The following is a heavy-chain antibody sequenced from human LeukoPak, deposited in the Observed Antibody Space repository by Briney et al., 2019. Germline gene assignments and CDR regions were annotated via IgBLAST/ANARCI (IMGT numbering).Heavy chain of an antibody. CDR3: AQDLGLGGYFDY. CDR1: GFTFSNYA. Sequence: GGSLRLSCAASGFTFSNYAMHWVRQAPGKGLEWVAFIRYDGSIKHYVDSVKGRFTVSRDNSKNTLYLQMNSLRTEDTAVYYCAQDLGLGGYFDYWGQGILVTVSS. D-gene: IGHD3/OR15-3a*01. V-gene: IGHV3-30*02. CDR2: IRYDGSIK. J-gene: IGHJ4*02.